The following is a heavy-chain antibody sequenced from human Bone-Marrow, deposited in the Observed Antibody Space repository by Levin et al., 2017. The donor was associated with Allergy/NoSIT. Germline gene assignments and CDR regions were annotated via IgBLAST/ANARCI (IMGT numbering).Heavy chain of an antibody. CDR2: ISSSGSTI. D-gene: IGHD2-15*01. CDR3: ARGINLAEVAPWFDP. J-gene: IGHJ5*02. CDR1: GFTFSDYY. V-gene: IGHV3-11*01. Sequence: PGGSLRLSCAASGFTFSDYYMSWIRQAPGKGLEWVSYISSSGSTIYYADSVKGRFTISRDNAKNSLYLQMNSLRAEDTAVYYCARGINLAEVAPWFDPWGQGTLVTVSS.